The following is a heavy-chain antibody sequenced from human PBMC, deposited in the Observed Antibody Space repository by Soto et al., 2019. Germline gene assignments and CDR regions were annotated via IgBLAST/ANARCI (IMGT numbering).Heavy chain of an antibody. CDR2: TYYRSRWYH. V-gene: IGHV6-1*01. CDR1: GDSISSNSAA. CDR3: ASYRYDY. Sequence: QTLSLTCAISGDSISSNSAAWNWIRQSPSRGFEWLGRTYYRSRWYHDYAVSVKSRIIINPDTSKNQVSLQLNSVTPDDTAAYYCASYRYDYWGQGTVVTVSS. J-gene: IGHJ4*02. D-gene: IGHD4-4*01.